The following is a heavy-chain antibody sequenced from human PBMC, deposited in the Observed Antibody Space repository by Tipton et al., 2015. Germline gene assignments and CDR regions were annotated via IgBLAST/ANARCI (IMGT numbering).Heavy chain of an antibody. CDR3: ARHYCSGETCYSFDY. CDR1: GGSIRSYY. Sequence: LRLSCTVSGGSIRSYYWSWIRQPPGKGLEWIGYIYYSGSTNYNPSLKSRVTISVDTYKNRFSLKLNSVTPEDTALYYCARHYCSGETCYSFDYWGQGTLVTFPS. J-gene: IGHJ4*02. CDR2: IYYSGST. D-gene: IGHD2-15*01. V-gene: IGHV4-59*08.